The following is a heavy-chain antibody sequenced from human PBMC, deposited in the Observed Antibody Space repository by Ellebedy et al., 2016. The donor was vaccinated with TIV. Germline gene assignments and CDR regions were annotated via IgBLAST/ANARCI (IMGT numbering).Heavy chain of an antibody. CDR3: TTDLDYGDVIPYFDY. D-gene: IGHD4-17*01. CDR1: GFTFSNAW. CDR2: IKSKTDGGTT. V-gene: IGHV3-15*01. J-gene: IGHJ4*02. Sequence: GESLKISCAASGFTFSNAWMSWVRQAPGKGLEWVGRIKSKTDGGTTDYAAPVKGRFTISRDDSKNTLYLQMNSLKTEDTAVYYCTTDLDYGDVIPYFDYWGQGTLVTVSS.